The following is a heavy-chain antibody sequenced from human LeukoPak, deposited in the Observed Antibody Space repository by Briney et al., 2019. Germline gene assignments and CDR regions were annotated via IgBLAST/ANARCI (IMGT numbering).Heavy chain of an antibody. CDR3: AREYGDSVLYYMDV. D-gene: IGHD2-21*02. J-gene: IGHJ6*03. Sequence: GGSLRLSCAASGFTFSTYWMSWVRQAPGEGLEWVAAISGSGGSRYYTDSVQGRFTISRDNSQNTVYLQMSSLRAEDTAVYFCAREYGDSVLYYMDVWGKGTTVTVSS. CDR1: GFTFSTYW. V-gene: IGHV3-23*01. CDR2: ISGSGGSR.